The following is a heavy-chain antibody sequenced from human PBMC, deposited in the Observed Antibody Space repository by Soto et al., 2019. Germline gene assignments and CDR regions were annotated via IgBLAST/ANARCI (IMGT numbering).Heavy chain of an antibody. V-gene: IGHV3-15*07. J-gene: IGHJ4*02. CDR3: TTEKGY. Sequence: EVQLVESGGGLVKPGESLRLSCAASGFTFTNAWMNWVRQAPGKGLEWVGRIRSKTDGGTPDYAAPVKGRFTISRDDSENTLYVRMNSLKTEDTAIYYCTTEKGYWGQGTLVTVSS. CDR2: IRSKTDGGTP. CDR1: GFTFTNAW.